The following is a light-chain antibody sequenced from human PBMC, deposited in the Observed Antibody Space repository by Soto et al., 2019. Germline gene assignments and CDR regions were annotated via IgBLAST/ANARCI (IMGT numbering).Light chain of an antibody. Sequence: EIVLTQSPGTLSLSPGETATLSCRASQSVSSTYLAWYQQKPGQAPRLLIYGASTRATGIPARFSGSGSGTDFTLTISSLQSEDFAVYYCQQYNTWRSITFGQGTRLE. CDR3: QQYNTWRSIT. V-gene: IGKV3D-15*01. CDR2: GAS. CDR1: QSVSSTY. J-gene: IGKJ5*01.